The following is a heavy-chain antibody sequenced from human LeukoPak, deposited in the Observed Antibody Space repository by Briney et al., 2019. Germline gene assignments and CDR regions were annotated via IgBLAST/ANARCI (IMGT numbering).Heavy chain of an antibody. CDR3: ARDARPRGGSGWYIRGWFDP. D-gene: IGHD6-19*01. CDR2: ISAYNGKT. CDR1: GYTFTSYG. Sequence: GASVKVSCKASGYTFTSYGISWVRQAPGQGLEWMGWISAYNGKTNYAQKLQGRVTMTTDTSTSTAYMELRSLRSDDTAVYYCARDARPRGGSGWYIRGWFDPWGQGTLVTVSS. V-gene: IGHV1-18*01. J-gene: IGHJ5*02.